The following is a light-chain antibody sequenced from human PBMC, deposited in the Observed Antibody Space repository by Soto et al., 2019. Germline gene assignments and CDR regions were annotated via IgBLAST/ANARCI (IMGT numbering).Light chain of an antibody. CDR2: AAS. Sequence: DIQMTQSPSSLSASVGDRVTITCRASQSISSYLNLYQQKPGKAPKLLIYAASSLQSGVPSRFSGSGSGTEFTLTVSSLQPDDFATYYCHQYHNFPRTFGQGTKVDI. CDR1: QSISSY. J-gene: IGKJ1*01. CDR3: HQYHNFPRT. V-gene: IGKV1-39*01.